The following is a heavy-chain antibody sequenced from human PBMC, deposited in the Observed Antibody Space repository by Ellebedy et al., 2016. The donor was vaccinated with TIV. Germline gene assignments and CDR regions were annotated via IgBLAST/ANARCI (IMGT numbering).Heavy chain of an antibody. J-gene: IGHJ4*02. CDR3: ARHRFDSSDLDS. Sequence: SETLSLXCTFSNGSLSGYYWSWIRQSPGKGLEWIAYAFHKWTTNYDPAFESRATISVDTATNQFSLKLTSVTAADTAVYYCARHRFDSSDLDSWGPGILVTVS. CDR2: AFHKWTT. D-gene: IGHD3-22*01. CDR1: NGSLSGYY. V-gene: IGHV4-59*08.